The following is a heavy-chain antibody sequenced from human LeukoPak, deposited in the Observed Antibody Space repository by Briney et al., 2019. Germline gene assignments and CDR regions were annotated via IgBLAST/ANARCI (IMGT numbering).Heavy chain of an antibody. D-gene: IGHD1-26*01. V-gene: IGHV3-33*08. J-gene: IGHJ4*02. CDR1: GFTFSSYG. CDR2: IWYDGSNK. CDR3: ARGEWEQEDFDY. Sequence: GGSLRLSCAASGFTFSSYGMHWVRQAPGKGLEWVAVIWYDGSNKYYADSVKGRFTISRDNSKNTLYLQMNSLKAEDTAVYYCARGEWEQEDFDYWGQGTLVTVSS.